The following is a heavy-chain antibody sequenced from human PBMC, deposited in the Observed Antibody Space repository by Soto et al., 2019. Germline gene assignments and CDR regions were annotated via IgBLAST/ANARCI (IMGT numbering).Heavy chain of an antibody. CDR2: IYYSGST. CDR1: GGSISSYY. V-gene: IGHV4-59*01. J-gene: IGHJ5*02. Sequence: SETLSLTCTVSGGSISSYYWSWIRQPPGKGLEWIGYIYYSGSTNYNPSLKSRVTISVDTSKNQFSLKLSSVTAADTAVYYCARGPADSYDSSGYKFDPWGQGTLVTVSS. D-gene: IGHD3-22*01. CDR3: ARGPADSYDSSGYKFDP.